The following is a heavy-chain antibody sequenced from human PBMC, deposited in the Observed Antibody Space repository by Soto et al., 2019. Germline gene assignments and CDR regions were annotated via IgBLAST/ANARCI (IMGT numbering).Heavy chain of an antibody. CDR3: ARPLGWNDSYYGMDV. CDR1: GFTFSSYV. J-gene: IGHJ6*02. V-gene: IGHV3-30-3*01. D-gene: IGHD1-1*01. Sequence: HPGGPMRLSCSASGFTFSSYVMHWVRQAPGKGLEWVAVISYDGNNKYYADSVKGRFTISRDNSKNTLYLQMNSLRAEDTAVYYCARPLGWNDSYYGMDVWGQGTTVTVS. CDR2: ISYDGNNK.